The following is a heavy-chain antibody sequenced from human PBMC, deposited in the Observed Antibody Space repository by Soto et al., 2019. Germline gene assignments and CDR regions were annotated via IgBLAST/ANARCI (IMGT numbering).Heavy chain of an antibody. J-gene: IGHJ4*02. Sequence: SETLSLTCAVYGGSFSGYYWSWIRQPPGKGLEWIGEINHSGSTNYNPSLKSRVTISVDTSKNQFSLKLSSVTAADTAVYYCARLSRTSSTYYYDSSGYSTARSDDYWGQGTXVTVSS. CDR3: ARLSRTSSTYYYDSSGYSTARSDDY. CDR2: INHSGST. V-gene: IGHV4-34*01. CDR1: GGSFSGYY. D-gene: IGHD3-22*01.